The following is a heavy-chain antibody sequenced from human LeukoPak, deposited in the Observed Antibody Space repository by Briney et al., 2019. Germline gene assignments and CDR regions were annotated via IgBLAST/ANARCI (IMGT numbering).Heavy chain of an antibody. CDR1: GDSVSSNSAA. J-gene: IGHJ6*02. Sequence: SQTLSLTCAISGDSVSSNSAAWNWIRQSPPRGLEWLGRTYYRSKWYNDYAVSVKSRITINPDTSKNQFSLQLNSVTPEGTAVYYCAREAGTLKNLFMAVAGTSDYGMDVWGQGTTVTVSS. D-gene: IGHD6-19*01. V-gene: IGHV6-1*01. CDR2: TYYRSKWYN. CDR3: AREAGTLKNLFMAVAGTSDYGMDV.